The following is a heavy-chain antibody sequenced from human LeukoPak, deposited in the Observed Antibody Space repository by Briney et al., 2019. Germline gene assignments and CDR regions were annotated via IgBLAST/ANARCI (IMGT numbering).Heavy chain of an antibody. CDR1: GGSLSSSSYY. CDR3: ASFYCSGGSCYQYYYYYYMDV. Sequence: SGTLSLTCTVSGGSLSSSSYYWGWIRHPPGKGLEWIGSIYYSGRTYYNPSLKSRVTISVDTSKNQFSLKLSSVTAADTAVYYCASFYCSGGSCYQYYYYYYMDVWGKGTTVTISS. V-gene: IGHV4-39*01. J-gene: IGHJ6*03. CDR2: IYYSGRT. D-gene: IGHD2-15*01.